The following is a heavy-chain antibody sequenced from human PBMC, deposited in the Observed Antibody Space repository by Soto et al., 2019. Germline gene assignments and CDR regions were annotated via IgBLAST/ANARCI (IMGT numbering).Heavy chain of an antibody. CDR2: IIPLFGTA. D-gene: IGHD5-12*01. CDR1: GGTFSSYA. V-gene: IGHV1-69*12. Sequence: QVQLVQSGAEVKKPGSSVKVSCKASGGTFSSYAISWVRQAPGQGLEWMGGIIPLFGTANYAQKFQSRVTITADESTSTAYMELSSLRSEDTAVYYCASSVAKYYYYGMDGWGQGTTVTVSS. J-gene: IGHJ6*02. CDR3: ASSVAKYYYYGMDG.